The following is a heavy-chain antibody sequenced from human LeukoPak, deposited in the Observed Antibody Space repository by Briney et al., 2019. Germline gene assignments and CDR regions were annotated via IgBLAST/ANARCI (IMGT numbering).Heavy chain of an antibody. V-gene: IGHV1-69*13. CDR1: GGTFSSYA. CDR3: ARLGGCTTTSCYVHWFDP. J-gene: IGHJ5*02. D-gene: IGHD2-2*01. CDR2: IIPILGTA. Sequence: GASVKVSCKASGGTFSSYAISWVRQAPGQGLEWMGGIIPILGTANYAQKFQGRVTITADESTSTAYMELSSLRSEDTAVYYCARLGGCTTTSCYVHWFDPWGQGTLVTVSS.